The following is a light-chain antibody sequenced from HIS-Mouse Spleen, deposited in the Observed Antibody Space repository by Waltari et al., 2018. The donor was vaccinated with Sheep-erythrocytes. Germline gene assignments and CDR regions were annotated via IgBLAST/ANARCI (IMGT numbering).Light chain of an antibody. Sequence: SYELTQPPSVSVSPGQTASITCSGDKLGDKYACWYQQKPGQSPVLVIYQDSKRPSGIRERFSGSNSRNTATLTVSGTQAMDEADYYCQAWDSSTVVFGGGTKLTVL. V-gene: IGLV3-1*01. CDR2: QDS. J-gene: IGLJ2*01. CDR3: QAWDSSTVV. CDR1: KLGDKY.